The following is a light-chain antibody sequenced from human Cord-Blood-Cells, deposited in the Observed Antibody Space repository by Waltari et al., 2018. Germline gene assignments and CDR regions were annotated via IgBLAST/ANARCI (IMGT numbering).Light chain of an antibody. J-gene: IGKJ4*01. CDR2: GAS. V-gene: IGKV3-20*01. CDR1: QRVSSSS. CDR3: QQYGSSPLT. Sequence: EIVLTQSPGTLSLSPGQRATLSCRARQRVSSSSLAWYQQKPGQAPRLLIDGASSRATGIPDRFSGSGSGTDFTLTISRLEPEDFAVYYCQQYGSSPLTFGGGTKVEIK.